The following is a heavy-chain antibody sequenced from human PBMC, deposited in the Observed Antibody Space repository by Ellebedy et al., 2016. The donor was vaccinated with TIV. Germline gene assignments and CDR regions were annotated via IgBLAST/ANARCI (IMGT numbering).Heavy chain of an antibody. D-gene: IGHD6-19*01. V-gene: IGHV1-2*04. CDR1: GYTFTGYY. J-gene: IGHJ3*02. Sequence: AASVKVSCKASGYTFTGYYMHWVRQAPGQGLEWMGWINPNSGGTKYAQKFQGCVNMNRDTSISTAYIELSMLTSDDTAIYYWARRGYSSGPYWAFDTWGQGTLVTVPS. CDR2: INPNSGGT. CDR3: ARRGYSSGPYWAFDT.